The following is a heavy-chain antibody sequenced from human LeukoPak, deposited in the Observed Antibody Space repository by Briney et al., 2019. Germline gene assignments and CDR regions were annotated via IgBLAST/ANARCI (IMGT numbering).Heavy chain of an antibody. CDR3: ARSGCGGNSNSYYYYYMDV. CDR2: INAGNGNT. V-gene: IGHV1-3*01. D-gene: IGHD4-23*01. Sequence: ASVKVSCKASGYTFTSYAMHWVRQAPGQRLEWMGWINAGNGNTKYSQKFQGRVTITRDTSASTAYMELSSLRSEDTAVYYCARSGCGGNSNSYYYYYMDVWGKGTTVTVSS. J-gene: IGHJ6*03. CDR1: GYTFTSYA.